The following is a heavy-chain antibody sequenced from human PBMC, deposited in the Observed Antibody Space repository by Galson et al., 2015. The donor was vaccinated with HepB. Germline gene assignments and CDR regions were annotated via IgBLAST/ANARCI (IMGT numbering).Heavy chain of an antibody. V-gene: IGHV4-59*01. J-gene: IGHJ6*02. CDR2: VHNTGGA. D-gene: IGHD5-12*01. Sequence: ETLSLTCTVSGGSISNYYWSWIRQPPGRGLQWIGYVHNTGGANYNPSLQSRVTISVDTSKNQFSLKLGSVTAADTAVYYCARDPQGGSVLKGVDGMDVWGPGTTVTVSS. CDR3: ARDPQGGSVLKGVDGMDV. CDR1: GGSISNYY.